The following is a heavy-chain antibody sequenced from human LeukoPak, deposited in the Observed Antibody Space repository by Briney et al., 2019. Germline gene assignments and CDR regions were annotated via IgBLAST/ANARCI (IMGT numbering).Heavy chain of an antibody. V-gene: IGHV3-49*04. CDR2: IRTKPNGGTA. Sequence: GGSLRLSCTGSGFTFGDYALSWVRQAPGKGLEWVGFIRTKPNGGTAEYAASVKGRFTMSRDDSISTAYLQMNSLKTEDTAVYYCTRDPALNPWGQGTLVTVSS. CDR3: TRDPALNP. J-gene: IGHJ5*02. CDR1: GFTFGDYA. D-gene: IGHD2-2*01.